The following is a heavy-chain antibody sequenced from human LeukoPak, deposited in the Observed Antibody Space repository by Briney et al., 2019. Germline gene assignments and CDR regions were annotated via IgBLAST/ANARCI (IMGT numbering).Heavy chain of an antibody. CDR3: AKGGSPSCYSSSGY. D-gene: IGHD2-2*01. CDR2: ICGSDGSR. V-gene: IGHV3-23*01. CDR1: GFTFSTYA. J-gene: IGHJ4*02. Sequence: PGGSLRLSCAASGFTFSTYAMSWVRQAPGKGLEWVSAICGSDGSRYYADSVKGQFTISRDNSKNTLYLQMNSLRGEDTAVYYCAKGGSPSCYSSSGYWGPGTLVTVSA.